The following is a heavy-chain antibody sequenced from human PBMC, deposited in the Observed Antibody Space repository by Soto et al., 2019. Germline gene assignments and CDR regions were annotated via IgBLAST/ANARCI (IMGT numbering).Heavy chain of an antibody. Sequence: EVQLVESGGGLVQPGRSLRLSCAASGFIFDDYAMHWVRQAPGKGLEWVSGISWNSGSIGYADSVKGRFTISRDNAKNSLYLQMNSLRAEDTALYYCAKGGAVAAPGDYWGQGTLVTVSS. CDR1: GFIFDDYA. J-gene: IGHJ4*02. V-gene: IGHV3-9*01. CDR3: AKGGAVAAPGDY. CDR2: ISWNSGSI. D-gene: IGHD6-19*01.